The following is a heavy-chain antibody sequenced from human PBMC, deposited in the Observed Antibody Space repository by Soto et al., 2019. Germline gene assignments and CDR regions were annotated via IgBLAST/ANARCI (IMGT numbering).Heavy chain of an antibody. J-gene: IGHJ6*04. V-gene: IGHV4-4*02. CDR1: GDSISNNNC. CDR3: ARRRITTFGVVITRYGTNG. CDR2: IYDSGTT. D-gene: IGHD3-3*01. Sequence: SETRSLTCAVSGDSISNNNCWNWVRRPPGKGLEWIGEIYDSGTTNENPSLKSRVTMSLDKSKNQFSLRLSSLTAADTAVYYCARRRITTFGVVITRYGTNGWGKGNRITLST.